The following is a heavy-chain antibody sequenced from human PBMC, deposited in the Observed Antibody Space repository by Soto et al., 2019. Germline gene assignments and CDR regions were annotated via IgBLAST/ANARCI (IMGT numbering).Heavy chain of an antibody. CDR1: GGSIGSIGYY. CDR3: VRQSGKRGQYQLLDS. D-gene: IGHD2-2*01. J-gene: IGHJ4*02. CDR2: IYYNGNT. V-gene: IGHV4-61*05. Sequence: PSETLSLTCTVSGGSIGSIGYYWSWIRQPPEKGLEWIGNIYYNGNTNYTPSLKSRVTISLDTSKNQVSLKLSSVTAADTAVYFCVRQSGKRGQYQLLDSWGQGTLVTVSS.